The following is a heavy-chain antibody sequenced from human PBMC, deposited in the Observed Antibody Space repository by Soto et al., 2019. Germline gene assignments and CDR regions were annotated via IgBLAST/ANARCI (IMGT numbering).Heavy chain of an antibody. J-gene: IGHJ4*02. CDR3: SSYSTGRPGHLAS. CDR2: IRKKGDGGTT. V-gene: IGHV3-49*03. CDR1: GFTFRDYA. D-gene: IGHD6-19*01. Sequence: GGSLRLSCTTSGFTFRDYAMRWFRQAPGKGLEWVGFIRKKGDGGTTEYAASLEGRFTVSRDDSKDIAYLQMNSLKTEDTAVYYCSSYSTGRPGHLASWGQGTLVTVSS.